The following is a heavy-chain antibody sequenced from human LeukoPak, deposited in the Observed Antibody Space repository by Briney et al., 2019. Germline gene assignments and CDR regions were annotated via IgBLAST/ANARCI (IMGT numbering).Heavy chain of an antibody. D-gene: IGHD3-16*01. V-gene: IGHV4-61*09. J-gene: IGHJ6*03. CDR1: GGSISSTGYY. CDR2: IDNSGST. CDR3: ARDCEFCDLLFYMNV. Sequence: SETLSLTCTVSGGSISSTGYYWTWIRQPAGKGLEWIGHIDNSGSTNCNPSLNGRVTISEDTSKNQFSLNLTSVTAADTAVYYCARDCEFCDLLFYMNVWGKGTTVSVSS.